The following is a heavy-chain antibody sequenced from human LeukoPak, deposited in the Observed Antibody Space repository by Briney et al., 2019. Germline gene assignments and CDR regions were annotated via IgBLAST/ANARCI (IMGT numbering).Heavy chain of an antibody. V-gene: IGHV4-59*08. D-gene: IGHD5-12*01. CDR2: IYYSGST. J-gene: IGHJ6*02. Sequence: PSETLSLTCAVYGGSFSGYYWSWIRQPPGKGLEWIGYIYYSGSTNYNPSLKSRVTISVDTSKNQFSLKLSSVTAADTAVYYCARLPRLRFHYGMDVWGQGTTVTVSS. CDR3: ARLPRLRFHYGMDV. CDR1: GGSFSGYY.